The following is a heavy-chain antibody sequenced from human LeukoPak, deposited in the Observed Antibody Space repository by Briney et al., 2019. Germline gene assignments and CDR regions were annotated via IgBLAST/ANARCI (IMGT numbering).Heavy chain of an antibody. CDR2: IYTSGST. V-gene: IGHV4-4*07. D-gene: IGHD6-13*01. Sequence: SETLSLTCTVSGGSISSYYWSWIRQPAGKGLEWIGRIYTSGSTNYNPSLKSRITMSVDTSKNQFSLKLSSVTAADTAVYYCARDGGIAAALYFDYWGQGTLVTVSS. CDR1: GGSISSYY. J-gene: IGHJ4*02. CDR3: ARDGGIAAALYFDY.